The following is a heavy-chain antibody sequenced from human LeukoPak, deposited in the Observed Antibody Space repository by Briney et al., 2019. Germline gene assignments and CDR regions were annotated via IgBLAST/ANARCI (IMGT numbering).Heavy chain of an antibody. CDR2: IIPIFGTA. Sequence: SVKVSCEASGGTFSSYAISWVRQAPGQGLEWMGGIIPIFGTANYAQKFQGRVTITTDESTSTAYMELSSLRSEDTAVYYCARVPRRELAYYYYMDVWGKGTTVTVSS. D-gene: IGHD1-26*01. J-gene: IGHJ6*03. V-gene: IGHV1-69*05. CDR1: GGTFSSYA. CDR3: ARVPRRELAYYYYMDV.